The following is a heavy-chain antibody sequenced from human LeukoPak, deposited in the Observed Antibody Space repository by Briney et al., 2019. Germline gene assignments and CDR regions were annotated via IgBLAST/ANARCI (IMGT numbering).Heavy chain of an antibody. CDR2: IYYSGST. CDR3: ARTTEGGYSYGYFYYYYMDV. D-gene: IGHD5-18*01. Sequence: SETLSLTCTVSGGSISSSSYYWGWIRQPPGKGLEWIGSIYYSGSTYYNPSLKSRVTISVDTSKKQFSLKLSSVTAADTAVYYCARTTEGGYSYGYFYYYYMDVWGKGTTVTISS. V-gene: IGHV4-39*07. J-gene: IGHJ6*03. CDR1: GGSISSSSYY.